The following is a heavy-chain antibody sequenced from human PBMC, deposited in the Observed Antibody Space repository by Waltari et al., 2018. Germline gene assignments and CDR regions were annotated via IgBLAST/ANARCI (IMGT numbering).Heavy chain of an antibody. CDR2: IYYSGST. Sequence: TLSLTCTVSGGSISSSSYYWGWIRQPPGKGLEWIGSIYYSGSTYYNPSLKSRVTISVDTSKNQFSLKLSSVTAADTAVYYCARGIVDYDILTGYQPFDYWGQGTLVTVSS. V-gene: IGHV4-39*07. J-gene: IGHJ4*02. CDR3: ARGIVDYDILTGYQPFDY. CDR1: GGSISSSSYY. D-gene: IGHD3-9*01.